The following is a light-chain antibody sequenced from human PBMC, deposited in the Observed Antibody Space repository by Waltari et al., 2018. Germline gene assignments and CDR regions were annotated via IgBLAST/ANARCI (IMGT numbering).Light chain of an antibody. Sequence: QTVVTQEQSFSVSPGGTVTHTCGLSSGSVSTSHYPSWSQQTPGQAPRTLIYSTFTRSSGVPDRFSGSIVGNKAALTITGAQADDESEFYCALYLGSGIWVFGGGTRLTVL. CDR3: ALYLGSGIWV. J-gene: IGLJ3*02. V-gene: IGLV8-61*01. CDR1: SGSVSTSHY. CDR2: STF.